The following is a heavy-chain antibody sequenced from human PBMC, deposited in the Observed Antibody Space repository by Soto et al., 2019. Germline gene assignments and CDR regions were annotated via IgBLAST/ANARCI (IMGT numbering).Heavy chain of an antibody. V-gene: IGHV1-69*12. CDR1: GGTFSSSA. CDR2: IIPIFGTA. CDR3: ARNPPSYDSGMDV. J-gene: IGHJ6*02. Sequence: QVQLVQSGAEVKKPGSSVKVSCHASGGTFSSSAINWVRQAPGQGLEWMGGIIPIFGTANYAQKFQGRVTSTADESTSTAYRELSRLRSEDTAVYYCARNPPSYDSGMDVWGQGTTVTVSS.